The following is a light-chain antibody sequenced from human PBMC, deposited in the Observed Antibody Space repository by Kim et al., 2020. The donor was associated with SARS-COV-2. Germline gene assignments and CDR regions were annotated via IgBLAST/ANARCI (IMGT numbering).Light chain of an antibody. CDR3: QVWDRSTAT. Sequence: SYELTQAPSVSVSPGQTASITCSGDKLGDKYACWYQQKPGQSPVLVIYQDDKRPSGIPERFSGSNSGNTATLTISGTQAMDEADYYCQVWDRSTATFGGGTQLTVL. V-gene: IGLV3-1*01. CDR1: KLGDKY. J-gene: IGLJ2*01. CDR2: QDD.